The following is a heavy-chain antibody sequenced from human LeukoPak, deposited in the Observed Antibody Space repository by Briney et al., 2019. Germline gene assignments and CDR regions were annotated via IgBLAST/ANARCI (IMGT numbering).Heavy chain of an antibody. CDR2: IYSSGST. CDR3: AKDHYWSIDY. V-gene: IGHV3-53*01. CDR1: GFNVSNNY. D-gene: IGHD3-3*01. Sequence: GGSLRLSCAASGFNVSNNYMTWVRQAPGKGLEWVSLIYSSGSTYYADSVKGRFTISRDIAKNTLYLQMNSPRAEDTGVYYCAKDHYWSIDYWGRGTLVTVSS. J-gene: IGHJ4*02.